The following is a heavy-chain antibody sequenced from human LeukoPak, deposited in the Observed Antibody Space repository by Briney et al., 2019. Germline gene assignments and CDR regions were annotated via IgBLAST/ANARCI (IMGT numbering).Heavy chain of an antibody. D-gene: IGHD6-19*01. Sequence: GESLRHSCAAHGFTFSSHAVRWVRQAPGKGQEWDPAINGSGGGTYYADSAKGRFTISRDNSKNTLYLQMNSLSTEDTAVYYCAKTTTGYSSGRYPGWPVDSWGQGTLVTVSS. V-gene: IGHV3-23*01. CDR3: AKTTTGYSSGRYPGWPVDS. CDR1: GFTFSSHA. CDR2: INGSGGGT. J-gene: IGHJ4*02.